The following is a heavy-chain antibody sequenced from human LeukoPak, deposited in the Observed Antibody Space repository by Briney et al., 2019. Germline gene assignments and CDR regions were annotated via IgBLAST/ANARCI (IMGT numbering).Heavy chain of an antibody. CDR3: GRQGYTASYYFLDY. V-gene: IGHV4-4*07. CDR1: SGSINSYY. Sequence: SETLSLTCTVSSGSINSYYWGWVRQPPGKGLEWIGRIYTTGTTQYNPSLKSRVTMSVDTSTNQFSLNLRSMTAAATAVYYCGRQGYTASYYFLDYWSQGTLVAVS. J-gene: IGHJ4*02. D-gene: IGHD1-26*01. CDR2: IYTTGTT.